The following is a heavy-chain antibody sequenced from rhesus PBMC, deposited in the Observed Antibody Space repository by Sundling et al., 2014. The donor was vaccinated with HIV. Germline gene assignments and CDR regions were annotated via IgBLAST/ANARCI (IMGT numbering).Heavy chain of an antibody. J-gene: IGHJ5-1*01. Sequence: QLHLQESGPGLVKPSETLSLTCAVSGASISGGYGWTWIRQPPGKGLEWIGSIHSSSGNTNYNPSLKSRVTISTDTSNKQFSLKLSSVTAADTAVYYCARVPSIWGPGVLVTVSS. CDR1: GASISGGYG. CDR2: IHSSSGNT. CDR3: ARVPSI. V-gene: IGHV4-127*01.